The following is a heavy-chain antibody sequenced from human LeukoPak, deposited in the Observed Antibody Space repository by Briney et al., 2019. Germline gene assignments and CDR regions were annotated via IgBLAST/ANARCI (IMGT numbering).Heavy chain of an antibody. D-gene: IGHD1-14*01. V-gene: IGHV3-33*01. Sequence: GGSLRLSCAGSGFTFGAYGMHWFRQTPGKGLEWVAVIAYDGSRAFYADSVKGRFTISRDNSKNTMSVQMDDLRAEDTAVYYCTRYNNDHFDYWGQGTLVTVSS. CDR3: TRYNNDHFDY. CDR1: GFTFGAYG. J-gene: IGHJ4*02. CDR2: IAYDGSRA.